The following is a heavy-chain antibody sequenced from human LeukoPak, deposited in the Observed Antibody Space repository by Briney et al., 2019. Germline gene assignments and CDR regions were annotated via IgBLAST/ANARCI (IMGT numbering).Heavy chain of an antibody. CDR3: AKDSREAYFDY. CDR2: ISWNSGSI. D-gene: IGHD1-26*01. Sequence: PGGSLRLSCAASGFTFDDYAMHWVRQAPGKGLEWVSGISWNSGSIGYADSVKGRFTISRDNAKNSLYLQMNSLRAEDTALYYCAKDSREAYFDYWGQGTLVTVPS. CDR1: GFTFDDYA. J-gene: IGHJ4*02. V-gene: IGHV3-9*01.